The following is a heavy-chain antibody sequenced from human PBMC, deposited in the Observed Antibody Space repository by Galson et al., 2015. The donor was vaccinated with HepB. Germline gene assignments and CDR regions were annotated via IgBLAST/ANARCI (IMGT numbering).Heavy chain of an antibody. V-gene: IGHV3-64D*06. CDR3: VKTHGSGSALDAFDI. CDR1: GFTFSSYA. J-gene: IGHJ3*02. D-gene: IGHD3-10*01. Sequence: SLRLSCAGSGFTFSSYAMHWVRQAPGKGLEYVSAISSNGGSTYYADSVKGRFTISRDNSKNTLYLQMSSLRAEDTAVYYCVKTHGSGSALDAFDIWGQGTMVTVSS. CDR2: ISSNGGST.